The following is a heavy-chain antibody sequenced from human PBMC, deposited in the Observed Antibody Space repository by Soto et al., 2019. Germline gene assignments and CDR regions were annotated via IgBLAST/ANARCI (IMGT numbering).Heavy chain of an antibody. Sequence: QVQLQQWGAGLLKTSKTLSLTCAVYGGSFSGYQWSWIRQTPGKGLEWIGGINDSGDINYNPSLKSRVTMLVDSPKKQISLRLSSVTAADTAVYYCARGLILWFGELSRRGGYYYYMDVCGKGTTVTVSS. V-gene: IGHV4-34*01. CDR1: GGSFSGYQ. J-gene: IGHJ6*03. CDR2: INDSGDI. D-gene: IGHD3-10*01. CDR3: ARGLILWFGELSRRGGYYYYMDV.